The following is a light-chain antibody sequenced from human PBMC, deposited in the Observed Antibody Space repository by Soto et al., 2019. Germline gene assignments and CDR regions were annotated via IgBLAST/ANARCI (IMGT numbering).Light chain of an antibody. Sequence: QSALTQPASVSGSPGQSITLSCTGTSSDIGGYDYVSWYQRHQGNAPKLIIYDVNNRPAGVSNRFSGSKSGSTASLPISGLQAEDEADYYCTSYASGSSHVVFGGGTKLTVL. CDR1: SSDIGGYDY. CDR2: DVN. V-gene: IGLV2-14*01. CDR3: TSYASGSSHVV. J-gene: IGLJ2*01.